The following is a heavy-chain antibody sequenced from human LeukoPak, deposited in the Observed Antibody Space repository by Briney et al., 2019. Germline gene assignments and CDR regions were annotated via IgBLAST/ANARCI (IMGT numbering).Heavy chain of an antibody. D-gene: IGHD1-26*01. Sequence: SETLSLTCTVSGGSISSSSYYWGWIRQPPGKGLEWIGSIYYSGSTYYNPSLKSRVTISVDTSKNQFSLKLSSVTAADTDMYYCARDQYYDAFDIWGQGTMVIVSS. J-gene: IGHJ3*02. CDR2: IYYSGST. V-gene: IGHV4-39*07. CDR1: GGSISSSSYY. CDR3: ARDQYYDAFDI.